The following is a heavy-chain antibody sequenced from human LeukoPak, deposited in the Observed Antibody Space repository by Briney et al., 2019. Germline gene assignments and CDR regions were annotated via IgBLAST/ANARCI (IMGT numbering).Heavy chain of an antibody. J-gene: IGHJ4*02. CDR1: GIIFSASG. V-gene: IGHV3-30*02. CDR3: ARDQDFFDGTGYQYYFES. CDR2: IRFDGSHD. Sequence: GGSLRLSCTVSGIIFSASGMHWVRQAPGKGMEWVAFIRFDGSHDDYADSVKGRFTISRDNPKNTLYLQMNSLTTEDTAVYYCARDQDFFDGTGYQYYFESWGQGTLVTVSS. D-gene: IGHD2-8*02.